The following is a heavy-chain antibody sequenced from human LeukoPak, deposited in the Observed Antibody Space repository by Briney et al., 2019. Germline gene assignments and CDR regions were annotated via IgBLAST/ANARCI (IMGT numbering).Heavy chain of an antibody. CDR1: GGSVSTYY. CDR2: IYNSEST. J-gene: IGHJ2*01. Sequence: SETLSLTCTVSGGSVSTYYWSWIRQPPGKGLEWIGYIYNSESTKYNSSLESRVTMSVDTSKNQLYLKLSSVTAADTAVYYCARFHSGPSGWYVLWYFDLWGRGTLVTVSS. CDR3: ARFHSGPSGWYVLWYFDL. V-gene: IGHV4-4*09. D-gene: IGHD6-19*01.